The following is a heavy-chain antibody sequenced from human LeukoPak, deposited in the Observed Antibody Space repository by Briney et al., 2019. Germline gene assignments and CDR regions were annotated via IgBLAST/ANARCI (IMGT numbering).Heavy chain of an antibody. Sequence: ASVKVFCKASGYTFTSYAMHWVRQAPGQRLEWMGWINAGNGNTKYSQKFQGRVTITRDTSASTAYMELSSLRSEDTAVYYCARDRSGGRSELWFDPWGQGTLVTVSS. J-gene: IGHJ5*02. CDR1: GYTFTSYA. V-gene: IGHV1-3*01. D-gene: IGHD2-15*01. CDR2: INAGNGNT. CDR3: ARDRSGGRSELWFDP.